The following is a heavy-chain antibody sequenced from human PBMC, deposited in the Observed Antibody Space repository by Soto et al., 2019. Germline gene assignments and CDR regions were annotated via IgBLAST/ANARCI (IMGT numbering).Heavy chain of an antibody. V-gene: IGHV1-69*13. Sequence: GASVKFSCKASVGSFNSFAISWVRKAPGQGLDWMGAFIPIFDTTNYAQKFQGRVTITADESTTTGYRELSSLRFEDTAVYYCARMVGGDYVPADYWGQGTLVTVSS. J-gene: IGHJ4*02. D-gene: IGHD4-17*01. CDR2: FIPIFDTT. CDR3: ARMVGGDYVPADY. CDR1: VGSFNSFA.